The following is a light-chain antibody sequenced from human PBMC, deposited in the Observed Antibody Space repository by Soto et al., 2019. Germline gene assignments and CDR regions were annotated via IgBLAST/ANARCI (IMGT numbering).Light chain of an antibody. Sequence: QSVLTQSPSASGTPGQRVTISCSGSSSNIGNYYVYWYRQLPGTAPKLLIYRDSQRPSGVPDRFSGSKSGTSASLAISGLRSKDEADYSCAAWDDSLHNFVFGTGSKVTDL. V-gene: IGLV1-47*01. J-gene: IGLJ1*01. CDR2: RDS. CDR3: AAWDDSLHNFV. CDR1: SSNIGNYY.